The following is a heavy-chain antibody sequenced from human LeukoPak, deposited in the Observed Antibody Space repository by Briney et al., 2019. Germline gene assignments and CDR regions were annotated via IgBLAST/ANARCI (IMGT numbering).Heavy chain of an antibody. J-gene: IGHJ4*02. D-gene: IGHD3-3*01. V-gene: IGHV3-20*04. CDR3: ARGIRFLEWLSGLDY. CDR2: INWNGGST. Sequence: PGGSLRLSCAASGFTFDDYGMSWVRQVPGKGLEWVSGINWNGGSTGYADSVKGRFTISRDNAKNSLYLQMDSLRVEDTALYYCARGIRFLEWLSGLDYWGQGTLVTVSS. CDR1: GFTFDDYG.